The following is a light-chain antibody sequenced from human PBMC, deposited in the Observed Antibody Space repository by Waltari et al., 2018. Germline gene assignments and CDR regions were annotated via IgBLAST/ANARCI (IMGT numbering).Light chain of an antibody. J-gene: IGLJ1*01. CDR3: QVWDANNDPGV. CDR2: YDS. CDR1: NIETKS. Sequence: SYVLTQPPSVSVAPGKTARITCGGNNIETKSLHWYQQKPGQPPILVISYDSDRPSGIPERFSGSNSGNTATLTISRVEAADEADYYCQVWDANNDPGVFGTGTEVTVL. V-gene: IGLV3-21*04.